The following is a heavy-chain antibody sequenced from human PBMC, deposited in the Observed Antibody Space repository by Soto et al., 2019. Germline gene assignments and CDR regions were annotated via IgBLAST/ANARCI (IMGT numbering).Heavy chain of an antibody. CDR2: ISAYNGNT. CDR1: GYTFTSYG. CDR3: ARDRFYDILTGRHYYSGMDV. D-gene: IGHD3-9*01. J-gene: IGHJ6*02. Sequence: QVQLAQSGAEVKKPGASVKVSCKASGYTFTSYGISWVRQAPGQGLEWMGWISAYNGNTNYAQKLQGRVTMTTDTSTSTAYMELRSLRSDDTAVYYCARDRFYDILTGRHYYSGMDVWGQGTTVTVSS. V-gene: IGHV1-18*04.